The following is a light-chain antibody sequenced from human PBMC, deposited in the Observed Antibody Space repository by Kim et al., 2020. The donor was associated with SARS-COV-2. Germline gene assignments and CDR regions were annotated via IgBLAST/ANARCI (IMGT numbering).Light chain of an antibody. V-gene: IGLV2-23*02. CDR3: CSFVTGDSWL. CDR1: SSDVGSYDL. CDR2: EVS. Sequence: QSVLTQPASVSGSPGQSITISCTGTSSDVGSYDLVSWYQQHPGNAPKLIIYEVSERPSGVSNRFSGSKSANTASLTISGLQAEDEADYYCCSFVTGDSWLFGGGTKVTVL. J-gene: IGLJ2*01.